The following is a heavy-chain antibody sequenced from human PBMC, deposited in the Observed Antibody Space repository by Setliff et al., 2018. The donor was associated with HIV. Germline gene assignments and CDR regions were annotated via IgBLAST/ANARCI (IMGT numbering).Heavy chain of an antibody. CDR2: IIPIIGIT. CDR1: GGTFSSYA. V-gene: IGHV1-69*10. D-gene: IGHD1-26*01. Sequence: GASVKVSCKASGGTFSSYAISWVRQAPGQGLEWMGGIIPIIGITNQAQKFQGRVTITADTSTDTAYMELSSLRSEDTAVYYCATSGATTWGGVYWGQGTLVTVSS. CDR3: ATSGATTWGGVY. J-gene: IGHJ4*02.